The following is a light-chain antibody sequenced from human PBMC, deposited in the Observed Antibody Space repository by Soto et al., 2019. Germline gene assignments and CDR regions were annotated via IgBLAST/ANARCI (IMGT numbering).Light chain of an antibody. CDR3: QQRSNWPPYT. CDR2: DAS. CDR1: QSVSSS. V-gene: IGKV3-11*01. Sequence: EIVLTQSPDTLSLSPGERATLSCRASQSVSSSLAWYQQKPGQAPRLLISDASTRATGIPARFSGSGSGTDFTLTISSLEAEDFAVHYCQQRSNWPPYTFGQGTKLEIK. J-gene: IGKJ2*01.